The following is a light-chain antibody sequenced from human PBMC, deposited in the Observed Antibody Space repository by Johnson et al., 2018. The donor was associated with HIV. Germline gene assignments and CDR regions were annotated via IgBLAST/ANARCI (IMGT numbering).Light chain of an antibody. Sequence: QSVLTQPPSVSATPGQKVTISCSGSSSNIGNNYVSWYQQLPGTAPKLLIYEDNKRPSGIPGRFSGSKSGTSATLGITGLQTGDEADYYCGTWDSSLSPGGVFGTGTKVTVL. CDR2: EDN. CDR3: GTWDSSLSPGGV. V-gene: IGLV1-51*02. J-gene: IGLJ1*01. CDR1: SSNIGNNY.